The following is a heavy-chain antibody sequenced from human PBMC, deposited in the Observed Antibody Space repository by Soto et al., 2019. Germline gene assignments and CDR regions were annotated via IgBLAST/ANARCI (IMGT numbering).Heavy chain of an antibody. CDR1: GFTFSSYG. CDR3: AKDFVAGTSY. Sequence: QVQLVESGGGVVQPGRSLRLSCAASGFTFSSYGMHWVRQAPGKGLEWVAVISYDGSNKYYADSVKGRFTISRDNSKNTLYLQMNSLRAEDTAVYYCAKDFVAGTSYWGQGTLVTVSS. D-gene: IGHD6-19*01. V-gene: IGHV3-30*18. J-gene: IGHJ4*02. CDR2: ISYDGSNK.